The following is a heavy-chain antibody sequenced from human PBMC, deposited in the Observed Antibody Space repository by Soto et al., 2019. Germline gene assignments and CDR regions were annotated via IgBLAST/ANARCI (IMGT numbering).Heavy chain of an antibody. J-gene: IGHJ4*02. D-gene: IGHD3-10*01. V-gene: IGHV4-39*01. CDR3: ARHYPFGSGSYSPYYFDS. Sequence: PSDPSLTCTVSGGSISRSRWGWIRQPPGKGLEWIGNIYYSGDTYYNPSLKSRLTISVDTSKNQFSLKLSSVTAADTAVYYCARHYPFGSGSYSPYYFDSWGQGTLVTVSS. CDR1: GGSISRSR. CDR2: IYYSGDT.